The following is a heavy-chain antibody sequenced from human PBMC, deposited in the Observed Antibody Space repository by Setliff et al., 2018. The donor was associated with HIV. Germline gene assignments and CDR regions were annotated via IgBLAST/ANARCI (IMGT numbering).Heavy chain of an antibody. J-gene: IGHJ5*02. CDR3: ARWRHSSTWYMGFDP. V-gene: IGHV4-4*07. CDR1: GGSISSYY. Sequence: SETLSLTCTVSGGSISSYYWSWIRQPAGKGLEWIGRIYTSGGVTYNPSLESRVTISVDTSKNQFSLKLTSVTAADTAVYYCARWRHSSTWYMGFDPWGQGTLVTVSS. CDR2: IYTSGGV. D-gene: IGHD6-13*01.